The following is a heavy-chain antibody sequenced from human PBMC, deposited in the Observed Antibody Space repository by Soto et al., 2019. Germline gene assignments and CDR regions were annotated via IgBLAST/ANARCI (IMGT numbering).Heavy chain of an antibody. Sequence: QLQLQESGAGLVKPSETLSLTCTVSGGSISSSSYYWGWIRQPPGKGLEWIGSIYYSGSTYYNPSLKSRVTISVDTSKNQFSLKLSSVTAADTVVYYCARRGYYYYGMDVWGQGTTVTVSS. CDR3: ARRGYYYYGMDV. V-gene: IGHV4-39*01. CDR2: IYYSGST. J-gene: IGHJ6*02. CDR1: GGSISSSSYY.